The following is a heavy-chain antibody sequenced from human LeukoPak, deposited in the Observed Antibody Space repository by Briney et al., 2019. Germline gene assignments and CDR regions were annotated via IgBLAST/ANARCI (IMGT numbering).Heavy chain of an antibody. CDR2: INHSGST. Sequence: PSETLSLTCAVYGGSFSGYYWSWIRQPPGKGLEWIGEINHSGSTNYNPSLKSRVTISVDTSKNQFSLKLSSVTAADTAVYYCARDPNDFWSGAQAYYFDYWGQGTLVTVSS. CDR1: GGSFSGYY. D-gene: IGHD3-3*01. V-gene: IGHV4-34*01. J-gene: IGHJ4*02. CDR3: ARDPNDFWSGAQAYYFDY.